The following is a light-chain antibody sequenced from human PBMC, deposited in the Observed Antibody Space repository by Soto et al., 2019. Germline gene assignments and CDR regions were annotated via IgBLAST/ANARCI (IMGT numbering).Light chain of an antibody. CDR2: LEGSGSY. J-gene: IGLJ2*01. CDR1: SGHSSYI. CDR3: ETWDSNTRV. Sequence: QYVLTQSSSASASLGSSVKLTCTLSSGHSSYIIAWHQQQPGKAPRYLMKLEGSGSYNKGSGVPDRFSVSSSGADRYLTISILQFEDEADYYCETWDSNTRVFGAGTKLTVL. V-gene: IGLV4-60*02.